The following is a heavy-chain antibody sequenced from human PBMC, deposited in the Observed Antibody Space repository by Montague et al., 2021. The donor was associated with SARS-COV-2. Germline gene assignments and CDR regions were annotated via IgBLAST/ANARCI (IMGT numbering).Heavy chain of an antibody. Sequence: CAISGDSVVGNGRKWDWHTPALQRGLQRVGRPLYGNEWNYHYADSVKSRITIDPDTSKNQVSPQLRSVTPEDTAVYSCARVRHLGRGMDVWGQGTTVTVSS. CDR3: ARVRHLGRGMDV. D-gene: IGHD7-27*01. CDR1: GDSVVGNGRK. CDR2: PLYGNEWNY. V-gene: IGHV6-1*01. J-gene: IGHJ6*02.